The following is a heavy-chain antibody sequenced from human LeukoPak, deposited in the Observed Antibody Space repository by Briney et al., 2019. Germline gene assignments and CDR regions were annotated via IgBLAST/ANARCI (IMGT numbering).Heavy chain of an antibody. Sequence: GGSLRLSCAASGFTFSSYAMTWVRQAPGKGLERVAGISYDGGNKYYADSVKGRFTISRDNSENTLWLQMNSLRTEDTAVYYCAREYEGQQTGFDNWGQGTLVTVSS. CDR2: ISYDGGNK. CDR1: GFTFSSYA. V-gene: IGHV3-30-3*01. CDR3: AREYEGQQTGFDN. D-gene: IGHD3-16*01. J-gene: IGHJ4*02.